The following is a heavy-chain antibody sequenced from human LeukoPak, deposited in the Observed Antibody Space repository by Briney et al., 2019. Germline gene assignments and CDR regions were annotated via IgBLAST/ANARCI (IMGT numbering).Heavy chain of an antibody. J-gene: IGHJ5*02. CDR3: ARDLYCNSAKCYSNWFDT. CDR1: GYTFTGYY. V-gene: IGHV1-2*02. Sequence: ASVKVSCKASGYTFTGYYMHWVRQAPGQGLEWTGWINPNSGGTNYAQKFQGRVTMTRDTSISTAYMELSRLRSDDTAVYYCARDLYCNSAKCYSNWFDTWGQGTLVTVSS. D-gene: IGHD2/OR15-2a*01. CDR2: INPNSGGT.